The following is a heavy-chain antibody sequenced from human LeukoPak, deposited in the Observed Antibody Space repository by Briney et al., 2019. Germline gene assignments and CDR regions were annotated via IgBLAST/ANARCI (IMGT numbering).Heavy chain of an antibody. CDR2: IIPIFGTA. V-gene: IGHV1-69*06. J-gene: IGHJ4*02. D-gene: IGHD3-10*01. CDR1: GGTFSSYA. Sequence: ASVKVSCKASGGTFSSYAISWVRQAPRQGLEWMGGIIPIFGTANYAQKFQGRVTITADKSTSTAYMELSSLRSEDTAVYYCARDTLFNYGESDYWGQGTLVTVSS. CDR3: ARDTLFNYGESDY.